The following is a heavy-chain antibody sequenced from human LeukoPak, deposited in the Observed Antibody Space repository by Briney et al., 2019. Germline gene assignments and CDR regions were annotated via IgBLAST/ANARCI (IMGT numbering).Heavy chain of an antibody. Sequence: ASVKVSCKASGYTFTNYAMHWVRQAPGQRLEWMGWINAGNGNTKYSQKFQGRVTITRDTSASTAYMELSSLRSEDTAVYYCARGYYDILTGYGDYYGMDVWGQGTTVTVSS. CDR3: ARGYYDILTGYGDYYGMDV. CDR2: INAGNGNT. V-gene: IGHV1-3*01. CDR1: GYTFTNYA. J-gene: IGHJ6*02. D-gene: IGHD3-9*01.